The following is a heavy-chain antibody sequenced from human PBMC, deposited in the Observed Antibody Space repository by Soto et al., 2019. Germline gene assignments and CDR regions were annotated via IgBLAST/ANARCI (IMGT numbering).Heavy chain of an antibody. CDR3: AGGIWNDNAY. CDR1: GFPFSGNW. J-gene: IGHJ4*02. CDR2: INPDGINT. D-gene: IGHD1-1*01. V-gene: IGHV3-74*01. Sequence: EVQVVESGGGLVQPGGSLRLSCAASGFPFSGNWMHWVRQAPGKGLLWVSRINPDGINTDYADSVKGRFTISRDNAKNTLYLQMNSLRAEDTAVDYCAGGIWNDNAYWGQGTLVTVSS.